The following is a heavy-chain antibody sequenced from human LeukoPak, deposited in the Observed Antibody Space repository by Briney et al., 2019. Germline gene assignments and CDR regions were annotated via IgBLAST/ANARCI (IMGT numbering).Heavy chain of an antibody. J-gene: IGHJ4*02. CDR2: ISAYNGNT. Sequence: ASVKVSCKASGYTFTSYGISWVRQAPGQGLEWMGWISAYNGNTNYAQKLQGRVTMTTDTSTSTAYMELRSLRSDYTAVYYCARCPYWAAPQPHTFDYWGQGNLVTVSS. V-gene: IGHV1-18*01. D-gene: IGHD6-6*01. CDR1: GYTFTSYG. CDR3: ARCPYWAAPQPHTFDY.